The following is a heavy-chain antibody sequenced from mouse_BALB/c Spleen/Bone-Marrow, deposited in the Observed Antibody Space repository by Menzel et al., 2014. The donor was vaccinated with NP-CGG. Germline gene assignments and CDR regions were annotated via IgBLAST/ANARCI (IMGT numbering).Heavy chain of an antibody. CDR3: ARYGNGLMDY. D-gene: IGHD2-1*01. J-gene: IGHJ4*01. Sequence: VQLLQSGAELVKPGASVKLSCTASGFNIKDTYMHWVKQRPEQGLEWIGRIDTANGNTKYDPKFQGKATITADTSSNTAYLQLSSLTSEDTAVYYCARYGNGLMDYWGQGTSVTVSS. V-gene: IGHV14-3*02. CDR1: GFNIKDTY. CDR2: IDTANGNT.